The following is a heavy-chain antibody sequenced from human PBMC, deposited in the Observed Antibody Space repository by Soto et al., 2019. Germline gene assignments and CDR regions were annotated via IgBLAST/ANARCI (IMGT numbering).Heavy chain of an antibody. D-gene: IGHD5-12*01. V-gene: IGHV1-18*01. CDR2: INAYNGNT. CDR3: ARAGRSLRFGVGYYYYGLYV. J-gene: IGHJ6*02. CDR1: GYRFTSYG. Sequence: GASVKVSCKASGYRFTSYGIGWVRQAPGQGLEWMGWINAYNGNTNYAQNLQGRVTLTTDTSTSTAYMELRSLRSNDTAVYYCARAGRSLRFGVGYYYYGLYVWG.